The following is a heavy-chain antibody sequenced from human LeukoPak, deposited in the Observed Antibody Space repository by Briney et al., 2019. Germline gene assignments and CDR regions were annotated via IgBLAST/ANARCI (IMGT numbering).Heavy chain of an antibody. CDR3: AGDGPRAGRGVIFDD. V-gene: IGHV3-66*01. CDR2: IHSGGST. D-gene: IGHD3-10*01. CDR1: GFTVSSNY. Sequence: GGSLRLSCAASGFTVSSNYMSWVRQAPGKGLQWVTVIHSGGSTYYADSVKGRFTISRDNTKNTVYLQMNSLRAEDTAVYYCAGDGPRAGRGVIFDDWGQGTLVTVSS. J-gene: IGHJ4*02.